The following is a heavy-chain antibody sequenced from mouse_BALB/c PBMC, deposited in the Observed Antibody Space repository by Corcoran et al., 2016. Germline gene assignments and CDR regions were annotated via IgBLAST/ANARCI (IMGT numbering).Heavy chain of an antibody. CDR2: ISCYNRAT. J-gene: IGHJ4*01. CDR1: GSSFTGYY. CDR3: ARGGDYDVYYAMDY. V-gene: IGHV1S34*01. Sequence: LVKTGASVRISCKASGSSFTGYYMHWVKQSHGKSLEWIGYISCYNRATSYNQKFKDKATFTVDTSSSTAYMQFNSLTSEDSAVYYCARGGDYDVYYAMDYWGQGTSVTVSS. D-gene: IGHD2-4*01.